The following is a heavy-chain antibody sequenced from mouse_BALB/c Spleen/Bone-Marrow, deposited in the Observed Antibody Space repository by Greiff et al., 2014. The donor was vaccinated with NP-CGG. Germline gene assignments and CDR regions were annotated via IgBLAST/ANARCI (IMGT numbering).Heavy chain of an antibody. CDR1: GFTFTSYW. CDR2: INPSNGRT. CDR3: ARDGNYRYAMDY. D-gene: IGHD2-1*01. J-gene: IGHJ4*01. Sequence: VQLVESGAELVKPGASVKLSCMASGFTFTSYWIHWVKQRPGQGPEWIGEINPSNGRTNYNEKFKSKATLTDDKSSNTAYMQLSSLTSEDSAVYYCARDGNYRYAMDYWGQGTSLTVSS. V-gene: IGHV1S81*02.